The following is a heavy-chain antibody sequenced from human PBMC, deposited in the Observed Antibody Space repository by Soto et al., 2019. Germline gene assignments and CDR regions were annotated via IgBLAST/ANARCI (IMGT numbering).Heavy chain of an antibody. CDR3: RSSTSCYVEPCVDV. CDR1: GYYIGNVSY. J-gene: IGHJ6*02. D-gene: IGHD2-2*01. V-gene: IGHV4-38-2*01. Sequence: SEPQPLPSAVFGYYIGNVSYWACIRQKPGRGLEWIGSLYHIGSTHYNTSLKSRVTISVDTSKNHFSLELSSVTAADTAMYYCRSSTSCYVEPCVDVCGQGIMGTGPS. CDR2: LYHIGST.